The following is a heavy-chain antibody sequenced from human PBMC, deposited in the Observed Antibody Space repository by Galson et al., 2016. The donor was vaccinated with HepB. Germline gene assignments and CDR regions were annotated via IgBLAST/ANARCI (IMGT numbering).Heavy chain of an antibody. CDR3: ARSAVVGPILFNY. V-gene: IGHV4-61*01. D-gene: IGHD5-18*01. CDR2: SSSTGRT. CDR1: GASVDSRSHS. J-gene: IGHJ4*02. Sequence: SETLSLTCTVSGASVDSRSHSWNWIRQSPGKGLEWIGHSSSTGRTNYTPSLKSRVTISVDTSKNQFSLRLSSVTAADTALYYCARSAVVGPILFNYWGQGNMVTVSS.